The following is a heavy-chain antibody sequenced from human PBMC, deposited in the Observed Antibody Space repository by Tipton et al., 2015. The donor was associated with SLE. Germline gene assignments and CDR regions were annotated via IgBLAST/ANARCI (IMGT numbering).Heavy chain of an antibody. D-gene: IGHD4-17*01. V-gene: IGHV3-23*03. J-gene: IGHJ6*02. CDR1: GFTFSSYA. Sequence: SLRLSCAASGFTFSSYAMSWVRQAPGKGLEWVSVIYSGDSTYYADSVKGRFTISRDNSKNTLYLQMNSLRAEDTALYYCAKDSAVTTLLYYYGMDVWGQGTTATVSS. CDR2: IYSGDST. CDR3: AKDSAVTTLLYYYGMDV.